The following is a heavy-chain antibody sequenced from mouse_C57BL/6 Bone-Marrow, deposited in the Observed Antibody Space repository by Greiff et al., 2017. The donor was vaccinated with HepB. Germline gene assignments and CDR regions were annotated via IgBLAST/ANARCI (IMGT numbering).Heavy chain of an antibody. J-gene: IGHJ2*01. CDR1: GIDFSSYW. CDR3: ASNCGSSLAY. V-gene: IGHV4-1*01. CDR2: INPDSSTI. D-gene: IGHD1-1*01. Sequence: EVQLVESGGGLVQPGGSLKLSCAASGIDFSSYWMRWVRRAPGKGLEWIGEINPDSSTINYAPSLKDKFIISRDNANKTLYMQMSKVRSDETVLYYCASNCGSSLAYWGQGTTLTVSA.